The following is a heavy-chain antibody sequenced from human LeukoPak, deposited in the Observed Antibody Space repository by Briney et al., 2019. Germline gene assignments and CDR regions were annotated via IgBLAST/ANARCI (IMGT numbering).Heavy chain of an antibody. D-gene: IGHD3-22*01. V-gene: IGHV3-23*01. CDR1: GFTFSSYA. CDR3: AKDDDYYDSSGYWDY. CDR2: ISGSGGST. J-gene: IGHJ4*02. Sequence: GGSLRLSCAASGFTFSSYAMSWVRQAPGKGLEWVSAISGSGGSTYYADSVKGRFTISRDNSKNTLYLQMNSLRAEDTAVYYCAKDDDYYDSSGYWDYWGQGTLVTVSS.